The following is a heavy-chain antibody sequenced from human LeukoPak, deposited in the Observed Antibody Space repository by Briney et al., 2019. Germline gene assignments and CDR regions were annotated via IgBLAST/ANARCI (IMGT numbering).Heavy chain of an antibody. Sequence: SETLSLTCAVYGGSFSGYYWSWIRQPPGKGLEWIGEINHSGSTNYNPSLKSRVTISVDTSKNQFSLKLSSVTAADTAVYYCARGRLYYYGSGSYYNVYYYYYMDVWGKGTTVTVSS. V-gene: IGHV4-34*01. CDR3: ARGRLYYYGSGSYYNVYYYYYMDV. CDR1: GGSFSGYY. CDR2: INHSGST. D-gene: IGHD3-10*01. J-gene: IGHJ6*03.